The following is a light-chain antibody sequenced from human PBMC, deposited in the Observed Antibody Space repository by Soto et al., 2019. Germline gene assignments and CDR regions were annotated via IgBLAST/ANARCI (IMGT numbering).Light chain of an antibody. CDR3: QQYNDWPLT. Sequence: EIVMTQSPATLSVSPGERATISCRASQSVSSNLAWYKQKPGQAPRLLIYGASTRATGLPDRISGSGSGTEFTLTISSLQSEDFALYYCQQYNDWPLTFGGGTKVEIK. CDR1: QSVSSN. CDR2: GAS. J-gene: IGKJ4*01. V-gene: IGKV3-15*01.